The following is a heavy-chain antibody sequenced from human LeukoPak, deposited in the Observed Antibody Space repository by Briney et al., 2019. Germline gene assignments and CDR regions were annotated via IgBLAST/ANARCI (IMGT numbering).Heavy chain of an antibody. V-gene: IGHV3-11*01. CDR1: GFTFSDYN. CDR2: ISSSGSTI. J-gene: IGHJ6*02. CDR3: ARDPGYSYGYGMDV. D-gene: IGHD5-18*01. Sequence: PGGSLRLSCAASGFTFSDYNMSWIRQAPGKGLEWVSYISSSGSTIYYADSVKGRFTISGDNAKNSLYLQMNSLRAEDTAVYYCARDPGYSYGYGMDVWGQGTTVTVSS.